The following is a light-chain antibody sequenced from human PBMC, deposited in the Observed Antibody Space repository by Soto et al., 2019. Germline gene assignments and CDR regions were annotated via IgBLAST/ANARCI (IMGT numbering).Light chain of an antibody. CDR2: GIS. V-gene: IGKV3D-15*01. Sequence: IVMTLSPATLSVSPGERATLSCRASQSVNSNYLAWYQQKPGQAPRLLIYGISKRATDIPDRFSGSGSGTEFTLTISSLQPEDFATYYCQQHGQWPITFGQGTRLEIK. J-gene: IGKJ5*01. CDR1: QSVNSN. CDR3: QQHGQWPIT.